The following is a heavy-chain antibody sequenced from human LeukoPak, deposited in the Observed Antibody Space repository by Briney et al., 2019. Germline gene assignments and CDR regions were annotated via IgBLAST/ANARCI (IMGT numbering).Heavy chain of an antibody. Sequence: SETLSLTCAVYGGSFSGYYWSWIRQPPGKGLEWIGEINHSGSTNYNPSLKSRVTISVDTSKNQFSLKLSSVTAADTAVYYCARDQGYYGSGSYYFRYHYGMDVWGKGTTVTVSS. V-gene: IGHV4-34*01. CDR1: GGSFSGYY. J-gene: IGHJ6*04. CDR2: INHSGST. CDR3: ARDQGYYGSGSYYFRYHYGMDV. D-gene: IGHD3-10*01.